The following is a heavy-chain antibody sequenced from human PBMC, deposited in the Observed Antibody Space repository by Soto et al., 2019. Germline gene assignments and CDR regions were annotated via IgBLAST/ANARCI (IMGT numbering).Heavy chain of an antibody. V-gene: IGHV4-34*01. Sequence: PSETLSLTCAVYGGSFSGYYWSWIRQPPGKGLEWIGEINHSGSTNYNPSLKSRVTISVDTSKNQFSLKLSSVTAADTAVYYCARRRLGATPFDYWGQGTLVTVSS. D-gene: IGHD1-26*01. J-gene: IGHJ4*02. CDR1: GGSFSGYY. CDR3: ARRRLGATPFDY. CDR2: INHSGST.